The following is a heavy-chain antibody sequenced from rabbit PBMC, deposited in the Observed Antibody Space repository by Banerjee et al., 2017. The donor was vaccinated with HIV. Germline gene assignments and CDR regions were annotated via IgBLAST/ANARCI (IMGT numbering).Heavy chain of an antibody. CDR1: GFSFSSSYW. CDR2: IYVDGIDIT. CDR3: ARYNTYGYSGYGYGLDL. J-gene: IGHJ3*01. Sequence: QEQLEESGGDLVKPEGSLTLTCTASGFSFSSSYWICWVRQAPGKGLEWIACIYVDGIDITYYASWAQGRFTISKTSSTTVTLQLTSLTAADTATYFCARYNTYGYSGYGYGLDLWGPGTLVTVS. D-gene: IGHD6-1*01. V-gene: IGHV1S45*01.